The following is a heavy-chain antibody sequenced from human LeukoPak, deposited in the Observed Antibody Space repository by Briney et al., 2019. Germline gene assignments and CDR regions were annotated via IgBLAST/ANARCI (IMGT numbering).Heavy chain of an antibody. Sequence: SVKVSCKASGGTFSSYAISWVRQAPGQGLEWMGGIIPIFGTANYAQKLQGRVTMTTDTSTSTAYMELRSLRSDDTAVYYCARDRITMISDYWGQGTLVTVSS. D-gene: IGHD3-22*01. CDR1: GGTFSSYA. CDR2: IIPIFGTA. V-gene: IGHV1-69*05. J-gene: IGHJ4*02. CDR3: ARDRITMISDY.